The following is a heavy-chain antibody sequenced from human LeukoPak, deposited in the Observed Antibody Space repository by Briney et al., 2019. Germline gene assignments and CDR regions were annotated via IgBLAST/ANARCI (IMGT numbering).Heavy chain of an antibody. CDR1: GGSFSGYY. CDR2: INHSGST. Sequence: SETLSLTCAVYGGSFSGYYWSWIRQPPGKGLEWIGEINHSGSTNYNPSLKSRVTISVDTSKNQFSLKLSSVTAADTAVYYCARKGSSGYCSCTSCYFFHYYYMDVWGKGTTVTVSS. J-gene: IGHJ6*03. D-gene: IGHD2-2*01. V-gene: IGHV4-34*01. CDR3: ARKGSSGYCSCTSCYFFHYYYMDV.